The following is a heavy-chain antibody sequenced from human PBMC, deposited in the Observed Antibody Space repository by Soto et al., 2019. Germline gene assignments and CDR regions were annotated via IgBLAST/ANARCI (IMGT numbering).Heavy chain of an antibody. D-gene: IGHD3-3*01. CDR3: ARDLFWSGFGVGNGMDV. CDR2: IYYTGST. J-gene: IGHJ6*02. Sequence: SETLSLTCTVAGGSISSYYWSWIRQPPGKGLEWIGYIYYTGSTNYNPSLKSRVTISVDTSKNQFSLKLSSVTAADTAVYYCARDLFWSGFGVGNGMDVWGQGPTVTAPS. V-gene: IGHV4-59*01. CDR1: GGSISSYY.